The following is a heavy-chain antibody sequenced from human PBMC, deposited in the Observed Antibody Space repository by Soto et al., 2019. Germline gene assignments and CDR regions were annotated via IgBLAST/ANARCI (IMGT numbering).Heavy chain of an antibody. CDR3: PLGGLFYSGTIGHPLGF. V-gene: IGHV3-23*01. J-gene: IGHJ4*02. Sequence: PGPSLRLSCNASGFSFGTYLMTCVRQAPGQGQERVSSISGNGFDTYYADSEKGRFTISRDNSKNRLFLQMNSLRADDTALYYCPLGGLFYSGTIGHPLGFWAQGVLPTDSS. CDR1: GFSFGTYL. CDR2: ISGNGFDT. D-gene: IGHD3-10*01.